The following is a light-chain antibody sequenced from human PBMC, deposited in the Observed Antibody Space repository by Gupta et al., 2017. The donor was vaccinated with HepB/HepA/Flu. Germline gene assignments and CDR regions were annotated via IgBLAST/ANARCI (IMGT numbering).Light chain of an antibody. V-gene: IGLV1-44*01. CDR2: SNN. CDR1: YSNIGDNA. J-gene: IGLJ3*02. CDR3: AAWDDSLNGLV. Sequence: SVLSHPLSASGTPGQRVTISCSGSYSNIGDNAVNWYQHLPGTAPKLLIYSNNQRPSGVPDRFSGSKSGTSASLAISGLQSEDEADYYCAAWDDSLNGLVLGGGTKLTVL.